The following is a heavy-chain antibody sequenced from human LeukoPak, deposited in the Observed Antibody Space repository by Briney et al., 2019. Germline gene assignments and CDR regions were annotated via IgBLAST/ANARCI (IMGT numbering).Heavy chain of an antibody. V-gene: IGHV3-30-3*01. CDR2: ISYDGSNK. J-gene: IGHJ1*01. CDR1: GFTFSSYA. CDR3: ARDAHRKPHSSSWQREYFQH. Sequence: GGSLRLSCAASGFTFSSYAMHWVRQAPGKGLEWVAVISYDGSNKYYADSVKGRFTISRDNSKNTLYLQINSLRAEDTAVYYCARDAHRKPHSSSWQREYFQHWGQGTLVTVSS. D-gene: IGHD6-13*01.